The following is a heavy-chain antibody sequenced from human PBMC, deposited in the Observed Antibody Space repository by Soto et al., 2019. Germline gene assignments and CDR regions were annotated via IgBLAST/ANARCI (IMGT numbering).Heavy chain of an antibody. CDR2: IYDSGGT. CDR1: GFTVSNNY. V-gene: IGHV3-53*01. J-gene: IGHJ6*02. D-gene: IGHD3-3*01. Sequence: PGGSLRLSCAASGFTVSNNYMSWVRQAPGKGLEWVSVIYDSGGTYYADSVKGRFTISRDDPKNTVYLQMHGLRDEDTAIYYCARRHDFWSGYSYKYGLDVWGQGTTVTVSS. CDR3: ARRHDFWSGYSYKYGLDV.